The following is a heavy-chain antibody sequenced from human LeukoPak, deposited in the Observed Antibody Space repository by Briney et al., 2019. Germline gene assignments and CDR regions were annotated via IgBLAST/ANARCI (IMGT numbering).Heavy chain of an antibody. D-gene: IGHD4-23*01. J-gene: IGHJ6*03. CDR1: GGTFSSYA. CDR3: ARDLRWGDYYYYYMDV. Sequence: ASVKVSCKASGGTFSSYAISWVRQAPGQGLEWMGGIIPIFGTANYAQKFQGRVTITADKSTSTAYMELSSLRSEDTAVYYCARDLRWGDYYYYYMDVWGKGTTVTVS. CDR2: IIPIFGTA. V-gene: IGHV1-69*06.